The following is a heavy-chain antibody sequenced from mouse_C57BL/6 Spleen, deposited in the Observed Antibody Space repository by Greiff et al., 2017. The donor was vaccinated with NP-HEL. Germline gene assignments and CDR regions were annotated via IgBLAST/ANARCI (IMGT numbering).Heavy chain of an antibody. CDR2: INPNNGGT. J-gene: IGHJ2*01. CDR3: AREGLGYSNFDY. CDR1: GYTFTDYN. Sequence: VQLQQSGPELVKPGASVKMSCKASGYTFTDYNMHWVKQSHGKSLEWIGYINPNNGGTSYNQKFKGKATLTVNKSSSTAYMELRSLTSEDSAVYYCAREGLGYSNFDYWGQGTTLTVSS. V-gene: IGHV1-22*01. D-gene: IGHD2-5*01.